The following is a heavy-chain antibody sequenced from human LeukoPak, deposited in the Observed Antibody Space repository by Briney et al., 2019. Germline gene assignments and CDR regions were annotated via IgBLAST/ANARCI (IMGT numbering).Heavy chain of an antibody. CDR1: GYSFSNYW. CDR2: IYPGDSDT. J-gene: IGHJ4*02. Sequence: GESLKISCKTSGYSFSNYWIGWVRQVPGRGLGWVAIIYPGDSDTKYSQSFQGQVTIAAHSSISTAYQQCSSLTASDVAMYSGVERGGDEFDYWGQGTLVTVSS. V-gene: IGHV5-51*01. D-gene: IGHD1-1*01. CDR3: VERGGDEFDY.